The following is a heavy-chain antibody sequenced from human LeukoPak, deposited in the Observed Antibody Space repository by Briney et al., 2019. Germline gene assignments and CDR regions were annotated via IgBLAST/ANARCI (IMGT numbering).Heavy chain of an antibody. D-gene: IGHD5-18*01. CDR2: IWYDGTYK. J-gene: IGHJ3*02. CDR3: ASRKQLAMVTFDI. Sequence: GGSLRLSCAASGFTFSSFAMYWVRQAPGKGLEWVAIIWYDGTYKYYADSVKGRFTISRDNSKNTLYLQMNSLRAEDTAVYYCASRKQLAMVTFDIWGQGTMVTVSS. CDR1: GFTFSSFA. V-gene: IGHV3-30*02.